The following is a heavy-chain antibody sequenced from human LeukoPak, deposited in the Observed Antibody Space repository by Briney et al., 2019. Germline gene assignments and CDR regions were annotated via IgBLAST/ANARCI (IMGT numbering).Heavy chain of an antibody. V-gene: IGHV1-18*04. J-gene: IGHJ6*03. CDR3: ARVKTTVTSYYYYYMDV. Sequence: ASVKVSCKASGYTFTGYYMHWVRQAPGQGLEWMGWISAYNGNTNYAQKLQGRVTMTTDTSTSTAYMELRSLRSDDTAVYYCARVKTTVTSYYYYYMDVWGKGTTVTISS. D-gene: IGHD4-17*01. CDR2: ISAYNGNT. CDR1: GYTFTGYY.